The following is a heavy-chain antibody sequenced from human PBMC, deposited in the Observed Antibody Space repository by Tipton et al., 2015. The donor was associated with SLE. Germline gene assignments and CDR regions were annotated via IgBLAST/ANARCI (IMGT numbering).Heavy chain of an antibody. V-gene: IGHV3-30*03. Sequence: SLRLSCAASGFTFSSYGMHWVRQAPGKGLEWVAVISYDGSNKYYADSVKGRFTISRDNSKNTLYLQMNSLRAEDTAVYYCARDISSWFDAFDIWGQGTMVTVSS. CDR1: GFTFSSYG. D-gene: IGHD6-13*01. CDR3: ARDISSWFDAFDI. J-gene: IGHJ3*02. CDR2: ISYDGSNK.